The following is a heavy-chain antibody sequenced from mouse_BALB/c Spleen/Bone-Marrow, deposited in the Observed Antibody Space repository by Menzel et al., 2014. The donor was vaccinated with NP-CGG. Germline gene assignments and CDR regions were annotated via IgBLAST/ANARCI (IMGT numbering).Heavy chain of an antibody. CDR2: INPSNGGT. CDR1: GYTFTSYY. Sequence: QVQLQQSGAELVKPGASVKLSCTSSGYTFTSYYMYWVKQRPGQGLEWIGGINPSNGGTNLNEKFKSKATLTVDKSSSTAYMHLSSLTAEDSAVYYCTREGTVFAYWGQGTLGTVSA. J-gene: IGHJ3*01. CDR3: TREGTVFAY. D-gene: IGHD1-1*01. V-gene: IGHV1S81*02.